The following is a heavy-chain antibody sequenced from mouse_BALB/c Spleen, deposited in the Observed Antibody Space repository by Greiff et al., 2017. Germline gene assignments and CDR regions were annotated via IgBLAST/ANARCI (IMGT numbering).Heavy chain of an antibody. CDR2: ISSGGSYT. J-gene: IGHJ4*01. D-gene: IGHD5-1*01. CDR1: GFTFSSYA. V-gene: IGHV5-9-4*01. CDR3: ARDRDRYLNYAMDY. Sequence: EVQGVESGGGLVKPGGSLKLSCAASGFTFSSYAMSWVRQSPEKRLEWVAEISSGGSYTYYPDTVTGRFTISRDNAKNTLYLEMSSLRSEDTAMYYCARDRDRYLNYAMDYWGQGTSVTVSS.